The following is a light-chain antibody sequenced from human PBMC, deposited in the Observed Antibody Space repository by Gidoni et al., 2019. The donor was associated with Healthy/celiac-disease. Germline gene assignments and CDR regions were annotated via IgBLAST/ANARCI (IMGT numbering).Light chain of an antibody. CDR3: QQRSNWPPRLT. V-gene: IGKV3-11*01. Sequence: ELVLTQSPATLSLSPGERATLSCRASQSVSSYLAWYQQKPGQAPRLLIYEASNRATGIPARFSGSGSGTDFTLTISSLEPEDFAVYYCQQRSNWPPRLTCGGGTKVEIK. CDR1: QSVSSY. CDR2: EAS. J-gene: IGKJ4*01.